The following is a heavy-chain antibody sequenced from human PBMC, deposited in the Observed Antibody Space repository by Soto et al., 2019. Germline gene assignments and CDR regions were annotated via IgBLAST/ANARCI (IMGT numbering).Heavy chain of an antibody. CDR2: ISDSGST. D-gene: IGHD3-22*01. Sequence: QVQLQQWGAGLLKPSETLSLTCAVSGGSFSGYYWSWIRQPPGKGLEWIGEISDSGSTHYNPSLNSRVTISADTSMSPFPLKVTSVPAADTALYYCARGRGLKSIDFYYGMDVWGQGNTVTVSS. CDR3: ARGRGLKSIDFYYGMDV. CDR1: GGSFSGYY. V-gene: IGHV4-34*02. J-gene: IGHJ6*02.